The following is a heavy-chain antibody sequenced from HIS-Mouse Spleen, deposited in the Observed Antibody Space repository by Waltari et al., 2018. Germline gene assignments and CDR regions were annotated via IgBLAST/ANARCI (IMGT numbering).Heavy chain of an antibody. V-gene: IGHV3-30*18. J-gene: IGHJ4*02. CDR2: ISYDGSNK. CDR3: AKDKHHAFDY. CDR1: GFTCICYG. Sequence: QEQLVESGGGVVQPGRSVRLSCADSGFTCICYGMHWVRPAPGKGLEWVAVISYDGSNKYYADSVKGRFTISRDNSKNTLYLQMNSLRAEDTAVYYCAKDKHHAFDYWGQGTLVTVSS.